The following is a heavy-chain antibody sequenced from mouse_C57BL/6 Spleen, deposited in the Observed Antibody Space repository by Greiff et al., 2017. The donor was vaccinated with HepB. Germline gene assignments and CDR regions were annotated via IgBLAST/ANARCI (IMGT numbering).Heavy chain of an antibody. CDR1: GFTFSDYG. Sequence: DVKLVESGGGLVKPGGSLKLSCAASGFTFSDYGMHWVRQAPEKGLEWVAYISSGSSTIYYADTVKGRFTISRDNAKNTLFLKMTSLRSEDTAMYYCARPSYYGSSYDWFAYWGQGTLVTVSA. CDR2: ISSGSSTI. D-gene: IGHD1-1*01. J-gene: IGHJ3*01. CDR3: ARPSYYGSSYDWFAY. V-gene: IGHV5-17*01.